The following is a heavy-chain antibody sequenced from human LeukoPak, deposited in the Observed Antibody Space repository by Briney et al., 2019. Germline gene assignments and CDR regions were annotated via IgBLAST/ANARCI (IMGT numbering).Heavy chain of an antibody. Sequence: GGSLRLSCAASGFTFSGYWIHWVRQAPGKGLVWVSRINTDGSITNYADSVKGRFSISRDNAKNTLYLQMSSLRAEDTAVYYCARDRGPRTGFMVREAYDYWGQGTLVTVSS. CDR1: GFTFSGYW. CDR3: ARDRGPRTGFMVREAYDY. V-gene: IGHV3-74*01. CDR2: INTDGSIT. J-gene: IGHJ4*02. D-gene: IGHD3-10*01.